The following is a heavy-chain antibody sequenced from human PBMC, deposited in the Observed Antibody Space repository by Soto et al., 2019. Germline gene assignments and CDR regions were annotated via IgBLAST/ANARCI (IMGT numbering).Heavy chain of an antibody. J-gene: IGHJ5*02. D-gene: IGHD1-1*01. CDR2: ISGSGGST. CDR3: AKNRNWNLLYNWFDP. CDR1: GFTFSSYA. Sequence: GGSLRLSCAASGFTFSSYAMSWVRQAPGKGLEWVSAISGSGGSTYYADSVKGRFTISRDNSKNTLYLQMNSLRAEDTAVYYCAKNRNWNLLYNWFDPWGQGTLVTVSS. V-gene: IGHV3-23*01.